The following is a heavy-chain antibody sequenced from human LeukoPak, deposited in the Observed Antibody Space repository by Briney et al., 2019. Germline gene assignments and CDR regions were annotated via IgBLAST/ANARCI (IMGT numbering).Heavy chain of an antibody. J-gene: IGHJ5*02. CDR2: MSPLTGNT. CDR1: GYTFTSHD. CDR3: ARKRTSTSYNFDP. Sequence: ASVKVSCKTSGYTFTSHDINWVRQATGQGLEWMGWMSPLTGNTGSAQAFQGRVSLTRNASTNTAYMELSSLTSQDTAVYYCARKRTSTSYNFDPWGQGTLVTVSS. D-gene: IGHD2-2*01. V-gene: IGHV1-8*01.